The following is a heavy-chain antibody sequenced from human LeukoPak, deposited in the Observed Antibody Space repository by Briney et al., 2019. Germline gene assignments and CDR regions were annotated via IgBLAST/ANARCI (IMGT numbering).Heavy chain of an antibody. D-gene: IGHD3-22*01. CDR1: GGTFSIYA. Sequence: ASVKVSFTASGGTFSIYAISWVRQAPGQGLEWMGRIIPILDIANYAQKFQGRVTITADKSTSTAYMELSSLRSEDTAVYYCAREYYYDNSGYRFDPWGQGTLVTVSS. J-gene: IGHJ5*02. V-gene: IGHV1-69*04. CDR3: AREYYYDNSGYRFDP. CDR2: IIPILDIA.